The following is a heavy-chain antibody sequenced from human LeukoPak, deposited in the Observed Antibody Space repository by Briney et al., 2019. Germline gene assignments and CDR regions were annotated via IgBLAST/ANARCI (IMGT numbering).Heavy chain of an antibody. CDR1: GITLHSYW. D-gene: IGHD3-22*01. CDR3: ARHSSGYYHYDY. CDR2: INSDGRST. Sequence: GFLSLSRASPGITLHSYWMALVRQAPGKGLVLVSRINSDGRSTSYADSVKGRFTISRDNSKNTLHLQMNSLRAEDTAVYYCARHSSGYYHYDYWGPGTPVTVAS. J-gene: IGHJ4*02. V-gene: IGHV3-74*01.